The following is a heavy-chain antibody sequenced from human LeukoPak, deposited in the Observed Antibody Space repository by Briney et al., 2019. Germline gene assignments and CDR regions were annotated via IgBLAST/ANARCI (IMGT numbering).Heavy chain of an antibody. V-gene: IGHV3-30-3*01. CDR3: ARDTQPIMITFGGVLDY. D-gene: IGHD3-16*01. CDR2: ISYDGSNK. Sequence: GGSLRLSCAASGFTFSSYAMHWVRQAPGKGLEWVAVISYDGSNKYYADSVKGRFTISRDNSKNTLYLQMNSLRAEDTAVYYCARDTQPIMITFGGVLDYWGQGTLVTVSS. CDR1: GFTFSSYA. J-gene: IGHJ4*02.